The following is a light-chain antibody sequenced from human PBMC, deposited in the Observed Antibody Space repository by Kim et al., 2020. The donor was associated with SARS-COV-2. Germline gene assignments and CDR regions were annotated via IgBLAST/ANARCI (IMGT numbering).Light chain of an antibody. V-gene: IGLV1-51*01. CDR2: DNN. Sequence: QSVLTQPPSVSAAPGQKVTISCSGSNSNIGNSYVCWYQQLPGTAPKLLIYDNNKRPSGIPDRFSGSKSGTSATLTITGLQTGDEADYYCGTWDSSLSGGFGGGTQLTVL. CDR1: NSNIGNSY. CDR3: GTWDSSLSGG. J-gene: IGLJ3*02.